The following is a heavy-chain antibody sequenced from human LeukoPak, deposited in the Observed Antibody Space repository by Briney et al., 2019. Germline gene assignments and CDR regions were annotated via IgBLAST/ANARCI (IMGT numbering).Heavy chain of an antibody. Sequence: ASVKVSRKASVYTHTGYYVHWVRQVPGQGLEWMGWINPKSAGTKYAQIFEDRVTMTSDTSISTSYMELSRLKSDDTAVYFCAGTYYYISTGYYVLNYWGQGTLVTVSS. D-gene: IGHD3-9*01. CDR2: INPKSAGT. CDR3: AGTYYYISTGYYVLNY. J-gene: IGHJ4*02. CDR1: VYTHTGYY. V-gene: IGHV1-2*02.